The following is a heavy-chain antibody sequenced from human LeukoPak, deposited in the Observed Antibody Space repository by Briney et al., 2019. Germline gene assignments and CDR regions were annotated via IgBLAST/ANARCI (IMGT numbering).Heavy chain of an antibody. D-gene: IGHD3-22*01. CDR1: GGSISSYY. J-gene: IGHJ5*02. CDR2: IYYSGST. V-gene: IGHV4-59*01. Sequence: PSETLSLTCTVSGGSISSYYWSWIRQPPGKGLEWIGYIYYSGSTNYNPSLKSRVTISVDTSKNQFSLKLSSVTAADTAVYYCARDSDDSSGYSWFDPWGQGTLDTVSS. CDR3: ARDSDDSSGYSWFDP.